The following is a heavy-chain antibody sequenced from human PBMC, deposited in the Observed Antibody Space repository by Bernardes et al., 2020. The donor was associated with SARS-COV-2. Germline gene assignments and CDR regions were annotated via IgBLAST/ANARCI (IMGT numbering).Heavy chain of an antibody. CDR1: GGSIRGYY. V-gene: IGHV4-59*08. D-gene: IGHD3-16*01. CDR3: GSKDWGSYYSYYAMDI. Sequence: SETLSLTCSVSGGSIRGYYWSWIRQPPGKGLEWIGFIYYSGSTNYNPSLKSRVTISLESSKNQFSLRMTSVTAADTAVYYCGSKDWGSYYSYYAMDIWGQGTTVTVSS. J-gene: IGHJ6*02. CDR2: IYYSGST.